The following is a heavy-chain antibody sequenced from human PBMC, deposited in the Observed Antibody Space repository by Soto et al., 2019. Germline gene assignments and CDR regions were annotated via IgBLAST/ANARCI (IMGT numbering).Heavy chain of an antibody. CDR2: ISYDGSNK. CDR3: ASEGESGMDV. D-gene: IGHD3-16*01. V-gene: IGHV3-30-3*01. J-gene: IGHJ6*02. CDR1: GFTFSSYA. Sequence: QVQLVESGGGVVQPGRSLRLSCAASGFTFSSYAMHWVRQAPGKGLEWVAVISYDGSNKYYADSVKGRFTISRDNSKNTLYLQMNSLRAEDTAVYYCASEGESGMDVWGQGTTVTVSS.